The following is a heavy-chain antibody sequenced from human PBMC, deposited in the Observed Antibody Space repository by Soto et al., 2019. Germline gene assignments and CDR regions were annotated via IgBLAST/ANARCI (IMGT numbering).Heavy chain of an antibody. CDR3: AHSANCGGDCYSYYFDY. CDR2: IYWDDDK. D-gene: IGHD2-21*02. V-gene: IGHV2-5*02. CDR1: GFSLSTSGVG. Sequence: QITLKESGPTLVKPTQTLTLTCTFSGFSLSTSGVGVGWIRQPPGKALEWLALIYWDDDKRYSPSLKSRLTITKXXSXNXXVLTMTNMDPVDTATYYCAHSANCGGDCYSYYFDYWGQGTLVTVSS. J-gene: IGHJ4*02.